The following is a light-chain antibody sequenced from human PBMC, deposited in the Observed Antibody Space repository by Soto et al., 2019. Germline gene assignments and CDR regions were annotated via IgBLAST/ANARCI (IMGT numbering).Light chain of an antibody. Sequence: QSVLTQPASVSGSPGQSITISCAGTSSDVGGYNYVSWYQQHPGKAPKLLIYEVSHRPSGVSNRFSGSKSGNTASLTISGLQAEDEADYYCSSYTSTSSRVFGTGTKVTVL. CDR3: SSYTSTSSRV. V-gene: IGLV2-14*01. J-gene: IGLJ1*01. CDR1: SSDVGGYNY. CDR2: EVS.